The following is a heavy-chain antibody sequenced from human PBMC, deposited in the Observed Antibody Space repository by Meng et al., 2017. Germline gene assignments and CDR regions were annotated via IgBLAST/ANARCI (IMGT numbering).Heavy chain of an antibody. CDR2: IYYSGST. CDR1: GGSISSYY. D-gene: IGHD3-3*01. J-gene: IGHJ4*02. CDR3: ARLHYYDFWSGSHYFDY. Sequence: HLQESGPGLVKPSETLSLTCTVSGGSISSYYWSWIRQPPGKGLEWIGYIYYSGSTNYNPSLKSRVTISVDTSKNQFSLKLSSVTAADTAVYYCARLHYYDFWSGSHYFDYWGQGTLVTVSS. V-gene: IGHV4-59*01.